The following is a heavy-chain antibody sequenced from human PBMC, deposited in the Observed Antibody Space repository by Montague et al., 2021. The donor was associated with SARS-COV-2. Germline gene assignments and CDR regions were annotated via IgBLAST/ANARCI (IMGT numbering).Heavy chain of an antibody. CDR1: GDSIGSFY. J-gene: IGHJ4*02. CDR2: IYASGGT. Sequence: SETLSLTCTVSGDSIGSFYWNWIRQPAGKGLERIGRIYASGGTNYNPSLKSRVTMSVDTSKNQFSLKLNSVTAADTAVYYCGRGVVAATPVVDYWGRGTLVTVSS. D-gene: IGHD2-15*01. CDR3: GRGVVAATPVVDY. V-gene: IGHV4-4*07.